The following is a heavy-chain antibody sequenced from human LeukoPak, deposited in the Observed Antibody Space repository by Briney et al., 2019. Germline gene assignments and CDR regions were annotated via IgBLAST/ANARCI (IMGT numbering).Heavy chain of an antibody. CDR1: GYSFTSYW. J-gene: IGHJ4*02. D-gene: IGHD5-24*01. CDR2: IYPGDSDT. V-gene: IGHV5-51*01. CDR3: ARLYRDGYNLPLHFDY. Sequence: GESLKISCKGSGYSFTSYWIGWVRQMPGKGREWMGIIYPGDSDTRYIPYFQGQVTISADKSISTAYLQWSSLKASDTAMYYCARLYRDGYNLPLHFDYWGQGTLVTVSS.